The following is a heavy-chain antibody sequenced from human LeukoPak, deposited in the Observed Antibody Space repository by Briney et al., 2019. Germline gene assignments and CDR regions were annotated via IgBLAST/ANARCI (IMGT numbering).Heavy chain of an antibody. D-gene: IGHD6-6*01. Sequence: PGGSLRLSCAASGFTFSSYAMTWVRQAPGEGLEWVSAITGSGGDTYYADSVKGRFTISRDNSKNTLYLQMNSLRAEDTAVYYCAKGNENSRPYYLDYWGQGTLVTVSS. V-gene: IGHV3-23*01. CDR3: AKGNENSRPYYLDY. J-gene: IGHJ4*02. CDR1: GFTFSSYA. CDR2: ITGSGGDT.